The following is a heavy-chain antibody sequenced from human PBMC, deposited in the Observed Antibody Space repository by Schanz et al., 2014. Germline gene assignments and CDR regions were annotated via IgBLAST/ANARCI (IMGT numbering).Heavy chain of an antibody. V-gene: IGHV1-69*02. CDR2: IIPIHGIV. Sequence: QVQLVQSEAEVKKPGSSVTVSCKTSGGTFSSYTISWVRQAPGQGLEWMGSIIPIHGIVNYAQKFQGRVTMTADKSTFTAYMDVSSLRSEDTAVYYCARGPLGPSPWGQGTLVTVSS. CDR1: GGTFSSYT. CDR3: ARGPLGPSP. D-gene: IGHD7-27*01. J-gene: IGHJ5*02.